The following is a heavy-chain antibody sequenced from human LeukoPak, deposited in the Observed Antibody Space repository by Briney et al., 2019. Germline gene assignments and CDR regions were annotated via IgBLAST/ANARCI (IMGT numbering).Heavy chain of an antibody. J-gene: IGHJ4*02. CDR2: ISSSGST. D-gene: IGHD3-16*01. CDR1: GDSFSSYH. CDR3: ARVGRGDHSWGSYYCDH. Sequence: SETLSLTCTVSVSGDSFSSYHWSWLRQPPGKGLEWIGHISSSGSTSYNPSLKSRLTISVDTSKNQFSLKLNSVTAADTAVYYCARVGRGDHSWGSYYCDHWGQGTLVSVSS. V-gene: IGHV4-59*01.